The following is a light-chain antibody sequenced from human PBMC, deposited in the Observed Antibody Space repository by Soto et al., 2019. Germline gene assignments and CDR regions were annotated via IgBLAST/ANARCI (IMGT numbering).Light chain of an antibody. CDR1: QSVSSS. CDR3: QHYANWPRT. V-gene: IGKV3-15*01. Sequence: EIVMTQSPATPSVSPGEGVTLSCRASQSVSSSLAWYQQKPGQSPRLLIYGASTRATGIPARFSGSGSGTDFTLTISGLQSEDFAIYYCQHYANWPRTFGLGTKV. J-gene: IGKJ1*01. CDR2: GAS.